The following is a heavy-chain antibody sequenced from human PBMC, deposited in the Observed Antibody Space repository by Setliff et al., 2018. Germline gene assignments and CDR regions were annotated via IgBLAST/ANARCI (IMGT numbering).Heavy chain of an antibody. D-gene: IGHD1-26*01. J-gene: IGHJ5*02. Sequence: PSETLFLTCTVSGGSISSSSYYWGWIRQPPGKGLEWIGSIYYSGSTYYNPSLKSRVTISVDTSKNQFSLKLSSVTAADTAVYYCARDGVLYSGSYYPWGQGTLVTVSS. V-gene: IGHV4-39*07. CDR2: IYYSGST. CDR3: ARDGVLYSGSYYP. CDR1: GGSISSSSYY.